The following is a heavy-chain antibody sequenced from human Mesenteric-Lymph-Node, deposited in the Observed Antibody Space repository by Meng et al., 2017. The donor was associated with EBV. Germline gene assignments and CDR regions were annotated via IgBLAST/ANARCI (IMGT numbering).Heavy chain of an antibody. V-gene: IGHV4-34*02. CDR1: GGSFSGYH. D-gene: IGHD3-3*01. CDR2: INHTGST. J-gene: IGHJ4*02. Sequence: LQQGGAGLVEPSERLSLTCAVYGGSFSGYHWSWIRQPPGKGLGWIGEINHTGSTNYTPSLKSRVTISVDTSKNQFSLKVSSVTAADTAVYYCARGRIFGVVIDWGQGTLVTVSS. CDR3: ARGRIFGVVID.